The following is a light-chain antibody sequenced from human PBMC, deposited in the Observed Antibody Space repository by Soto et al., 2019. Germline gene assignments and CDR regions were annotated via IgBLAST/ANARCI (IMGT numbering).Light chain of an antibody. CDR1: QSVSSSS. CDR3: QQYGTSPWT. Sequence: EIVLTQSPDTVSLSPGERATLSCRASQSVSSSSLAWYQQKRGQAPRLLIYGASSRATGIPDRFSGSGSGTDFTLTISRLEPEDFAVYFCQQYGTSPWTFGQGTKVDIK. V-gene: IGKV3-20*01. J-gene: IGKJ1*01. CDR2: GAS.